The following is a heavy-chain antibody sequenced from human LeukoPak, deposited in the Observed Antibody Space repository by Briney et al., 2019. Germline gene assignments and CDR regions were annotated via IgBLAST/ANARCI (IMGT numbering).Heavy chain of an antibody. J-gene: IGHJ5*02. CDR2: INSSGGTS. Sequence: GGSLTLACPASGFTSSSNWMHWVRQAPGKGLVGLSRINSSGGTSNYADSLTGRFTTSRENAKNPPYLQMISLRAQDTAVYYCSRGPSQLPSPWGQGALVTVSS. CDR3: SRGPSQLPSP. D-gene: IGHD2-2*01. V-gene: IGHV3-74*01. CDR1: GFTSSSNW.